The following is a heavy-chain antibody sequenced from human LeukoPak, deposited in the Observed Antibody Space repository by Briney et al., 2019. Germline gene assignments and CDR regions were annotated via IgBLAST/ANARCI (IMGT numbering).Heavy chain of an antibody. CDR3: ARGEETGTTIDY. Sequence: GGYLRLSCAASGFTVSSNYMSWVRQAPGKGLEWVSVIYSGGSTYYADSVKGRFTISRDNSKNTLYLQMNSLRAEDTAVYYCARGEETGTTIDYWGQGTLVTVSS. D-gene: IGHD1-7*01. CDR2: IYSGGST. CDR1: GFTVSSNY. V-gene: IGHV3-66*02. J-gene: IGHJ4*01.